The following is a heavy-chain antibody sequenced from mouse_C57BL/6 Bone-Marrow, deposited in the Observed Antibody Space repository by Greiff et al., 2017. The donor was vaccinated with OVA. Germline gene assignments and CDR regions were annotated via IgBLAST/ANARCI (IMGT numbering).Heavy chain of an antibody. Sequence: EVMLVESGGGLVKPGGSLKLSCAASGFTFSSYAMSWVRQTPEKRLEWVATISDGGSYTYYPDNVKGRFTISRDNAKNNLYLQMSHLKSEDTAMYYCARDLPPPGDLLWYYFDYGGQGTTLTVSS. V-gene: IGHV5-4*01. CDR1: GFTFSSYA. J-gene: IGHJ2*01. CDR2: ISDGGSYT. CDR3: ARDLPPPGDLLWYYFDY. D-gene: IGHD2-1*01.